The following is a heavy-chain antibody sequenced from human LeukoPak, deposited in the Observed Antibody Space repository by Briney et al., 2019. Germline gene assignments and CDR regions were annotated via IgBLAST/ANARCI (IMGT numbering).Heavy chain of an antibody. CDR3: AREHTYYYDSSGDAFDI. J-gene: IGHJ3*02. D-gene: IGHD3-22*01. CDR1: GFTFDDYA. Sequence: GGSLRLSCAASGFTFDDYAMSWVRQAPGKGLEWVSGINWNGRSTGYADSVRGRFTISRDNAKNSLYLQMNSLRAEDTALYYCAREHTYYYDSSGDAFDIWGQGTMVTVSS. V-gene: IGHV3-20*04. CDR2: INWNGRST.